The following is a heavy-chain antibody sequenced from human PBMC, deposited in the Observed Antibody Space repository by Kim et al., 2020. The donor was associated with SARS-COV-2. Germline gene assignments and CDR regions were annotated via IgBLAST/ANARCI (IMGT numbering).Heavy chain of an antibody. V-gene: IGHV3-15*01. CDR2: IKSKTDGGTT. D-gene: IGHD3-9*01. CDR3: TTEYSYYDILTGYSFDP. CDR1: GFTFSNAW. J-gene: IGHJ5*02. Sequence: GGSLRLSCAASGFTFSNAWMSWVRQAPGKGLEWVGRIKSKTDGGTTDYAAPVKGRFTISRDDSKNTLYLQMNSLKTEDTAVYYCTTEYSYYDILTGYSFDPWGQGTLVTVSS.